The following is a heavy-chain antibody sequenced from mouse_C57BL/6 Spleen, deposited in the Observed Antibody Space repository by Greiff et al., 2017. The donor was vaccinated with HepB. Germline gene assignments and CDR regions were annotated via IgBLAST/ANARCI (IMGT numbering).Heavy chain of an antibody. J-gene: IGHJ1*03. CDR2: IWTGGGT. CDR1: GFSLTSYA. D-gene: IGHD2-4*01. V-gene: IGHV2-9-1*01. CDR3: ARNPFYDYDGYWYFDV. Sequence: VKLMESGPGLVAPSQSLSITCTVSGFSLTSYAISWVRQPPGKGLEWLGVIWTGGGTNYNSALKSRLSISKDNSKSQVFLKMNSLQTDDTARYYCARNPFYDYDGYWYFDVWGTGTTVTVSS.